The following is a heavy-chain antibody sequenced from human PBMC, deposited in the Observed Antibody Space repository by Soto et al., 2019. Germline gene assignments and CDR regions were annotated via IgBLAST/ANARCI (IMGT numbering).Heavy chain of an antibody. D-gene: IGHD3-10*01. CDR2: INHGGST. Sequence: QGQLQQWGAGALNPSETLSLTGAVYGGSSSGIHWGWLPHPQGTGLRGIGEINHGGSTTYNPSPNRRVTISVDKSKIQFSLKLSAGTGADSAVYYCARGDYYGSGSQTLRYWYFDLWGRGTLVTVSS. CDR1: GGSSSGIH. V-gene: IGHV4-34*01. J-gene: IGHJ2*01. CDR3: ARGDYYGSGSQTLRYWYFDL.